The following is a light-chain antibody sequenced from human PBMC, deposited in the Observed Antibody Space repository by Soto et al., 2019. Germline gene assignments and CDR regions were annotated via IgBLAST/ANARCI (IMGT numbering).Light chain of an antibody. CDR1: SSNIGSNT. Sequence: QSVLTQPPSASGTPGQRVTISCSGSSSNIGSNTVNWYQQLPGTAPKLLIYSNNQRPSGVPDRFSGSKSGTSASLAISGRQCEDEADYYCAAWDDSLNGPVFGGGTKLTVL. CDR2: SNN. J-gene: IGLJ2*01. CDR3: AAWDDSLNGPV. V-gene: IGLV1-44*01.